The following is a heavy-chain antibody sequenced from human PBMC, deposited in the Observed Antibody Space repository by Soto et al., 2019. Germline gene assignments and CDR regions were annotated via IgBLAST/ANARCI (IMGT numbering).Heavy chain of an antibody. CDR3: ARGITMIVVASFDY. CDR1: GFTFSSYA. Sequence: QVQLVESGGGVVQPGRSLRLSCAASGFTFSSYAMHWVRQAPGKGLEWVAVISYDGSNKYYADSVKGRFTISRDNSKNTLYLQMNSLRAEDTAVYYCARGITMIVVASFDYWGQGTLVTVSS. CDR2: ISYDGSNK. J-gene: IGHJ4*02. V-gene: IGHV3-30-3*01. D-gene: IGHD3-22*01.